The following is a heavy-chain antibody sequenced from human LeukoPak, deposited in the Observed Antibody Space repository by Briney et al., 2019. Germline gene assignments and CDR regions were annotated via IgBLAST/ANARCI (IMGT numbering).Heavy chain of an antibody. CDR3: ARDRVAGTQLPSFLDY. CDR1: GFTFSSYS. J-gene: IGHJ4*02. V-gene: IGHV3-21*01. CDR2: ISSSSSYI. Sequence: GGSLRLSCAASGFTFSSYSMNWVRQAPGKGLEWVSSISSSSSYIYYADSVKGRFTISRDNAKNSLYLQMNSLRAEDTAVYYCARDRVAGTQLPSFLDYWGQGTLVTVSS. D-gene: IGHD6-19*01.